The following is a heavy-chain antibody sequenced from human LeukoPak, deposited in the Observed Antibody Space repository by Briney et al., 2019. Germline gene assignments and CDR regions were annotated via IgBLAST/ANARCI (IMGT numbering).Heavy chain of an antibody. CDR1: GGSFSGDY. J-gene: IGHJ4*02. D-gene: IGHD5-18*01. CDR2: INHSGST. CDR3: ARAPPDIAMVVDY. V-gene: IGHV4-34*01. Sequence: SETLSLTCAVYGGSFSGDYWSWIRQPPGKGLEWIGEINHSGSTNYNPSLKSRVTISVDTSKNQFSLKLSSVTAADTAVYYCARAPPDIAMVVDYWGQGTLVAVAS.